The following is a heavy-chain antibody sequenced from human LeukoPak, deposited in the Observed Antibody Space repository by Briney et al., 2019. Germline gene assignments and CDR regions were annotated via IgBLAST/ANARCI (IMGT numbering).Heavy chain of an antibody. D-gene: IGHD1-14*01. CDR3: AGELRARTGLN. J-gene: IGHJ4*02. CDR1: GFTFSSYW. V-gene: IGHV3-66*01. CDR2: IYSGGST. Sequence: PGGSLRLSCAASGFTFSSYWMSWVRQAPGKGLEWVSVIYSGGSTYYADSVKGRFTISRDNSKNTLYLQMNSLRAEDTAVYYCAGELRARTGLNWGQRTLVTVSS.